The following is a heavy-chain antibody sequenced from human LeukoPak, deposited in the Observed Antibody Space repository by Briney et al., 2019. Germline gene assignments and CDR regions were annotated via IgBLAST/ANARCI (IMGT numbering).Heavy chain of an antibody. V-gene: IGHV3-23*01. CDR3: TTVVVPAAKGYYYGSGSYYNDY. J-gene: IGHJ4*02. CDR1: GFTFSNYA. CDR2: ISGSGGST. D-gene: IGHD3-10*01. Sequence: PGGSLRLSCAASGFTFSNYAMSWVRQAPGKGLGWVSAISGSGGSTYYADSVKGRFTISRDNSKNTLYLQMNSLKTEDTAVYYCTTVVVPAAKGYYYGSGSYYNDYWGQGTLVTVSS.